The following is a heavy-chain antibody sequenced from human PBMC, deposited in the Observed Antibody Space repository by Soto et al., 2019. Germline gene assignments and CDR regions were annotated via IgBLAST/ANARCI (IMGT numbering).Heavy chain of an antibody. Sequence: GGSLRRSWAACGCTFSFYWMSWVREAPGKGREWLGTIKLDASEKKYVDSVKGRFTMSRDNAKTSMFLQMDSLTAEDTAVYYCARPSAYGSGASVNHYLDFWARGTLVTVSS. CDR1: GCTFSFYW. CDR2: IKLDASEK. J-gene: IGHJ4*01. D-gene: IGHD3-10*01. V-gene: IGHV3-7*01. CDR3: ARPSAYGSGASVNHYLDF.